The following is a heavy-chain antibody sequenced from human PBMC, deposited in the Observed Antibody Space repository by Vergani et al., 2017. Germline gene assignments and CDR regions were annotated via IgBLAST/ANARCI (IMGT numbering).Heavy chain of an antibody. V-gene: IGHV3-20*01. Sequence: EVQLVESGGGLVQPGRSLRLSCAASGFTFDDYGMSWVRQAPGKGLEWVSGINWNGGSTGYADSVKGRFTISRDNAKNSLYLQMNSLRAEDTALYHCARVYGGNWGGAFDIWGQGTMVTVSS. J-gene: IGHJ3*02. CDR2: INWNGGST. CDR1: GFTFDDYG. CDR3: ARVYGGNWGGAFDI. D-gene: IGHD4-23*01.